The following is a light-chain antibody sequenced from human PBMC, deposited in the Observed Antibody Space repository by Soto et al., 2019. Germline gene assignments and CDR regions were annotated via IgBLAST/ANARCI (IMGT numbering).Light chain of an antibody. CDR1: SFNIGSNY. J-gene: IGLJ3*02. Sequence: QSVLTQPPSASGTPGQRVTISCSGSSFNIGSNYVYWYQQLPGTALKLLIYRNNQRPSGVPDRFSGSKSGTSASLAISGLRSEDEADYYCAAWDDSLSGSWVFGGGTKLTVL. CDR3: AAWDDSLSGSWV. V-gene: IGLV1-47*01. CDR2: RNN.